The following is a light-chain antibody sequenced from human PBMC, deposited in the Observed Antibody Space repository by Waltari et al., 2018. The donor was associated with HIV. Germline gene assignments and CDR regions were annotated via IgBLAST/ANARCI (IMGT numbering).Light chain of an antibody. J-gene: IGLJ3*02. CDR1: SSDIGSYNR. CDR2: DVT. Sequence: QSTLTQPPSVSGSLGQSVTIAGSGTSSDIGSYNRVPWYQQPPGTAPKLIIYDVTNRPSGVAVRFSGSKSANTASLTISGLQAEDEADYYCSSYTTSSTWVFGGGTQLTVL. V-gene: IGLV2-18*02. CDR3: SSYTTSSTWV.